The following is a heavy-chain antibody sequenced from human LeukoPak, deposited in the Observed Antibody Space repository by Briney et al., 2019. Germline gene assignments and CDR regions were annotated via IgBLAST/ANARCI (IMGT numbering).Heavy chain of an antibody. V-gene: IGHV4-59*08. CDR2: IYYSGST. CDR1: GGSISSYY. J-gene: IGHJ4*02. CDR3: ARVSYQEGVDY. D-gene: IGHD2-2*01. Sequence: PSETLSLTCTVSGGSISSYYWSWIRQPPGKGLEWIGYIYYSGSTYYKPSLKSRVTISVDTSKNQFSLKLNFVTAADTAVYYCARVSYQEGVDYWGQGTLVTVSS.